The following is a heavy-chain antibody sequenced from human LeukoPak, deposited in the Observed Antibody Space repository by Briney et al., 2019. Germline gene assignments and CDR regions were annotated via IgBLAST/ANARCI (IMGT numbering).Heavy chain of an antibody. Sequence: GRSLRLSCAASGFTFSSYAVHWVRQAPGKGLEWVAVISYDGSNKYYADSVKGRFTISRDNSKNTLYLQMNSLRAEDTAVHYCARVNEHFDYWGQGTLVTVSS. CDR3: ARVNEHFDY. CDR2: ISYDGSNK. CDR1: GFTFSSYA. V-gene: IGHV3-30-3*01. J-gene: IGHJ4*02. D-gene: IGHD1-1*01.